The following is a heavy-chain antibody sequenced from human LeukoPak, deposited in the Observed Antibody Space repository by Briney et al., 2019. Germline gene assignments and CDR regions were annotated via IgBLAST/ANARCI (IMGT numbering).Heavy chain of an antibody. CDR2: ISYDGSNK. CDR3: AKDRASSSWVKGYYYYGMDV. D-gene: IGHD6-13*01. CDR1: GFTFSSYG. Sequence: GRSLRLSCAASGFTFSSYGMHWVRQAPGKGLEGVAVISYDGSNKYYADSVKGRFTISRDNSKNTLYLQMNGLRAEDTAVYYCAKDRASSSWVKGYYYYGMDVWGKGTTVTVSS. J-gene: IGHJ6*04. V-gene: IGHV3-30*18.